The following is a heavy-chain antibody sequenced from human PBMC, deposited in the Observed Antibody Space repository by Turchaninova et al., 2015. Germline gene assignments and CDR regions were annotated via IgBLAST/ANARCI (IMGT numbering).Heavy chain of an antibody. J-gene: IGHJ3*01. CDR2: IKAGDGYT. Sequence: QAQLVQSGAEVQKPGASVKVSCKASGYILASIAIHWVCQAPGQSLEWLRYIKAGDGYTKYSQKFQGRVTFTRDTSATTVYMELSSLRSEDTAVYYCARYGSGIFYNIALDRWGQGTMVAVSA. CDR1: GYILASIA. D-gene: IGHD3-10*01. CDR3: ARYGSGIFYNIALDR. V-gene: IGHV1-3*01.